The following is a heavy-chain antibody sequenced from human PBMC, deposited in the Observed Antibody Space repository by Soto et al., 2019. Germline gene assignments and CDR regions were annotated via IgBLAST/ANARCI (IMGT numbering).Heavy chain of an antibody. V-gene: IGHV3-72*01. J-gene: IGHJ4*02. D-gene: IGHD1-1*01. CDR1: GFSLSEDY. CDR3: TRATDRG. Sequence: EVQLVESGGGLVQPGGSLRLSCAVSGFSLSEDYMDWVRQAPGKGLEWVGRSRNKTKSYNTDYGASVKGRFTISRDESNNSLYLQMNSLKAEDTAVYYCTRATDRGWGQGTLVTVSS. CDR2: SRNKTKSYNT.